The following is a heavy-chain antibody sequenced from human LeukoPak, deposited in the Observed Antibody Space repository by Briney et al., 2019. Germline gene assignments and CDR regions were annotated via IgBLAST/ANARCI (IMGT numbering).Heavy chain of an antibody. CDR3: ARDFVLASSSWYRYYGMDV. CDR1: AFTFSSYS. V-gene: IGHV3-21*01. CDR2: ISSSSSYI. Sequence: GGSLRLSCAASAFTFSSYSMNWVRQAPGKGLEGVSSISSSSSYIYYADSVKGRFTISRDNAKNSLYLQMNSLRAEDTAVYYCARDFVLASSSWYRYYGMDVWGQGTTVTVSS. D-gene: IGHD6-13*01. J-gene: IGHJ6*02.